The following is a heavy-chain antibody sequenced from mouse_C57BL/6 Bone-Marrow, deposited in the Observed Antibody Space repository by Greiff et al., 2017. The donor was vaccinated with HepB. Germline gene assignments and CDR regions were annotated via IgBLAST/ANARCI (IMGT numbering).Heavy chain of an antibody. CDR2: IYPGDGDT. Sequence: VQLQESGPELVKPGASVKISCKASGYAFSSSWMNWVKQRPGKGLEWIGRIYPGDGDTNYNGKFKGKATLTADKSSSTAYMQLSSLTSEDSAVYFCAREFEYWGQGTTLTVSS. V-gene: IGHV1-82*01. CDR1: GYAFSSSW. CDR3: AREFEY. J-gene: IGHJ2*01.